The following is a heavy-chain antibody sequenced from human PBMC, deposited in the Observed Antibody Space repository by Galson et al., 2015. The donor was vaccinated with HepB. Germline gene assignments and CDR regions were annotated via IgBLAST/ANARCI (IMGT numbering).Heavy chain of an antibody. CDR1: GFTFSSYA. V-gene: IGHV3-30*04. D-gene: IGHD3-22*01. J-gene: IGHJ4*02. CDR2: ISYDGSNK. Sequence: SLRLSCAASGFTFSSYAMHWVRQAPGKGLEWVAVISYDGSNKYYADSVKGRFTISRDNSKNTLYLQMNSLRAEDTAVYYCARGGQYYYDSSGYYYVWGQGTLVTVSS. CDR3: ARGGQYYYDSSGYYYV.